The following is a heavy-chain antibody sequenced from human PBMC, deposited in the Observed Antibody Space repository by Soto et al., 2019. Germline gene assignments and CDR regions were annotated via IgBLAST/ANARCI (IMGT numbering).Heavy chain of an antibody. CDR1: GFTFSSYA. J-gene: IGHJ4*02. V-gene: IGHV3-30-3*01. CDR2: ISYDGSNK. Sequence: QVQLVESGGGVVQPGRSLRLSCAASGFTFSSYAMHWVRQAPGKGLEWVAVISYDGSNKYYADSVKGRFTISRDNSKNTLYLQMNSLRAEDTAVYYCASRDYWGQGTLVTVSS. CDR3: ASRDY.